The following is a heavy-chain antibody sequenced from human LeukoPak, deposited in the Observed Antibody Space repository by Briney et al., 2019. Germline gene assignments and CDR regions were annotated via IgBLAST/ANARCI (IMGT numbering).Heavy chain of an antibody. V-gene: IGHV1-46*01. D-gene: IGHD3-22*01. CDR2: INPSGGST. CDR1: GFTFSSYG. CDR3: ARDQGDYYDSSGYSYFDY. J-gene: IGHJ4*02. Sequence: PGGSLRLSCAASGFTFSSYGMHWVRQAPGQGLEWMGIINPSGGSTSYAQKFQGRVTMTRDTSTSTVYMELSSLRSEDTAVYYCARDQGDYYDSSGYSYFDYWGQGTLVTVSS.